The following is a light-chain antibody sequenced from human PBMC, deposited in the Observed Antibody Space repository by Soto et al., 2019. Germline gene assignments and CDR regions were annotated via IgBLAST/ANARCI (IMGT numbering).Light chain of an antibody. CDR3: QQYDNLPPEYT. CDR1: QYISNY. J-gene: IGKJ2*01. V-gene: IGKV1-33*01. Sequence: DIQMTQSPSSLSASVGDRVTITCQASQYISNYLNWYQKKPGKAPKLLIYDESNLKTGVPSRFSGSGSGTDFTFPISSLQHEDIATYYCQQYDNLPPEYTFGQGTKLEIK. CDR2: DES.